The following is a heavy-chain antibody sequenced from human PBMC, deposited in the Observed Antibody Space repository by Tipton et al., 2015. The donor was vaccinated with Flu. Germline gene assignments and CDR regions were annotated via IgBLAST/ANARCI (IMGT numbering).Heavy chain of an antibody. CDR2: ISKIVDST. Sequence: SLRLSCTASGFAFKDYALSWVRQAPGKGLEWVSTISKIVDSTYYRDSVKGRFTISRDNSECTLYLQMSSLKIEDTAVYYCTTEDGRTGGAFGIWGQGTVVTVSS. CDR3: TTEDGRTGGAFGI. V-gene: IGHV3-23*01. D-gene: IGHD1-26*01. J-gene: IGHJ3*02. CDR1: GFAFKDYA.